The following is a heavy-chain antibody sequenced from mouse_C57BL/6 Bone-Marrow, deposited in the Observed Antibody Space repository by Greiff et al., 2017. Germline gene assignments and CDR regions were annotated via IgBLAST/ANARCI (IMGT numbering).Heavy chain of an antibody. J-gene: IGHJ1*03. Sequence: VQLQQPGAGLVKPEASVKLSCKASGYTFTSYWMHWVKQRPGRGLEWIGRIDPNSGGTKYNEKFKSKATLTVDKPSSTAYMQLSSLTSEDSAVYYCARGATVAPWYFDVWGTGTTVTVSS. CDR1: GYTFTSYW. CDR2: IDPNSGGT. D-gene: IGHD1-1*01. V-gene: IGHV1-72*01. CDR3: ARGATVAPWYFDV.